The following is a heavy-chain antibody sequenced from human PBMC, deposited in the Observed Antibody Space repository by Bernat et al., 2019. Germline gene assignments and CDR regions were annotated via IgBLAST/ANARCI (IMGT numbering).Heavy chain of an antibody. CDR1: GFTFSNAW. Sequence: EVQLVESGGGLVKPGGSLRLSCAASGFTFSNAWMNWVRQAPGKGLEWVGRIKSKTDGGTTDYAAPVKGRFTISRDDSKNTLYLQMNSLKTEDTAVYYCTTDSLLWFGELLPVNAFDIWGQGTMVTVSS. J-gene: IGHJ3*02. CDR3: TTDSLLWFGELLPVNAFDI. CDR2: IKSKTDGGTT. D-gene: IGHD3-10*01. V-gene: IGHV3-15*07.